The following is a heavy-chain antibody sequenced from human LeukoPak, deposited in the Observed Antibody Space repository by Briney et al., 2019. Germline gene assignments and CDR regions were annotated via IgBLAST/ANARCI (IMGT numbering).Heavy chain of an antibody. CDR2: ISSSSSTI. J-gene: IGHJ4*02. CDR1: GFTFSSYS. Sequence: GGSLRLSCAASGFTFSSYSMNWVRQAPGKGLEWVSYISSSSSTIYYADSVKGRFTISRDNAKNSLYLQMNSLRAEDTAVYFCARGDISGWYDYWGQGTLVTVSS. D-gene: IGHD6-19*01. CDR3: ARGDISGWYDY. V-gene: IGHV3-48*01.